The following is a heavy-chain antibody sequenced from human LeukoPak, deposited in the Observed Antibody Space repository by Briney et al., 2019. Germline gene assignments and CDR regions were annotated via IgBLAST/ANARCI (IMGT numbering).Heavy chain of an antibody. D-gene: IGHD3-9*01. CDR3: ARQTIPIILTGDIHFDY. J-gene: IGHJ4*02. V-gene: IGHV4-39*01. CDR1: GGSISSSSYY. Sequence: PSETLSLTCTVSGGSISSSSYYWGWIRQPPGKGLEWIGSIYYSGSTYYNPSLKSRVTISVDTSKNQFSLKLSSVTAADTAVYYCARQTIPIILTGDIHFDYWGQGTLVTVSS. CDR2: IYYSGST.